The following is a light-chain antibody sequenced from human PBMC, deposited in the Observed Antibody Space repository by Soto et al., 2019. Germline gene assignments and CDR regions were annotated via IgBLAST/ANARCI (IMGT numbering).Light chain of an antibody. Sequence: AIQMTQSPSSLSASPGDRVTITCRASQGIRNDLGWYQKKPGKAPELLIYAASSLRSGVPSRFSGTGSGTDFTLTISSLQPEDFATYYCLQDYTYPLTFGGGTKVEIK. CDR3: LQDYTYPLT. J-gene: IGKJ4*01. CDR1: QGIRND. V-gene: IGKV1-6*01. CDR2: AAS.